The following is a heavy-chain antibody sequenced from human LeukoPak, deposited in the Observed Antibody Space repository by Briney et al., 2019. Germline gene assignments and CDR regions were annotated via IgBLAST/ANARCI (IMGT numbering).Heavy chain of an antibody. V-gene: IGHV1-18*01. J-gene: IGHJ3*02. CDR2: ISAYNGNT. CDR3: ASAGGSYGTDAFDI. CDR1: GYTFTSYG. D-gene: IGHD1-26*01. Sequence: GASVKVSCKASGYTFTSYGISWVRQAPGQGLEWMDWISAYNGNTNYAQKLQGRVTMTTDTSTSTAYMELRSLRSDDTAVYYCASAGGSYGTDAFDIWGQGTMVTVSS.